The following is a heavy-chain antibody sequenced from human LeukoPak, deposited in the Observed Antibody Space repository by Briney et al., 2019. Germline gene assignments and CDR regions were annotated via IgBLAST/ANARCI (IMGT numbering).Heavy chain of an antibody. V-gene: IGHV3-30-3*01. CDR2: ISYDGSNK. D-gene: IGHD5-18*01. Sequence: GGSLRLSCAASGFTFGSYAMHWVRQAPGKGLEWVAIISYDGSNKYYADSVKGRFTISRDNSKNTLYLQMNSLRAEDTAVYYCAKSGGIQLWLHFDYWGQGTLVAVSS. J-gene: IGHJ4*02. CDR1: GFTFGSYA. CDR3: AKSGGIQLWLHFDY.